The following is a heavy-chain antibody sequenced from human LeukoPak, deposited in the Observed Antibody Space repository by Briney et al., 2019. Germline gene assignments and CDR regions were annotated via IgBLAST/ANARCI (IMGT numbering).Heavy chain of an antibody. D-gene: IGHD3-22*01. CDR2: INPDSGGP. V-gene: IGHV1-2*02. J-gene: IGHJ4*02. CDR1: GYTFTDYY. CDR3: ARESRGILNYFDF. Sequence: ASVKVSCKASGYTFTDYYMHWVRQAPGQGLEWMGWINPDSGGPNYAQKFQGRVTMTRDTSITTAYMELSRLRSDDTAVYYCARESRGILNYFDFWGQGTLVTVSS.